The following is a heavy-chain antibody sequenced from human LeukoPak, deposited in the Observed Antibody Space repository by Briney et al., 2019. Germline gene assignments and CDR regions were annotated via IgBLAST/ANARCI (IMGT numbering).Heavy chain of an antibody. CDR2: TSYDGTKN. CDR1: GFTFSSYG. Sequence: GRSLRLSCAASGFTFSSYGMHWVRQAPGKGLDWLAFTSYDGTKNYYADSVKGRFTISRDNSKNTLFLQMNSLRPEDTAVYYCARLGEDSYGYQTDFGYWGQGTLVTVSS. D-gene: IGHD5-18*01. CDR3: ARLGEDSYGYQTDFGY. J-gene: IGHJ4*02. V-gene: IGHV3-30*03.